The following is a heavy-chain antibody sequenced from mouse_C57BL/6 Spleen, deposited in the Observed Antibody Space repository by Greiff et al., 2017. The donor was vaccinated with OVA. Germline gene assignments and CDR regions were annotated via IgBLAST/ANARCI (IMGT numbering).Heavy chain of an antibody. Sequence: QVQLQQSGAELVRPGASVKLSCKASGYTFTDYYINWVKQRPGQGLEWIARIYPGSGNTYYNEKFKGKATLTAEKSSSTAYMQLSSLTSEDSAVYFCAREGANWEYYFDYWGQGTTLTVSS. D-gene: IGHD4-1*01. CDR3: AREGANWEYYFDY. CDR1: GYTFTDYY. CDR2: IYPGSGNT. J-gene: IGHJ2*01. V-gene: IGHV1-76*01.